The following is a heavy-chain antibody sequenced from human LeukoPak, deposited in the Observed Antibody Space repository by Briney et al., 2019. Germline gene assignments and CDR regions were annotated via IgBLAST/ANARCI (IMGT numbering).Heavy chain of an antibody. Sequence: SETLSLTCTVSGGSISSGGYYWSWIRQHPGKGLEWIGYIYYSGSTYYNPSLKSRVTISVDTSKNQFSLKLSSVTAADTAVYYCARDYSSGWYDYWGQGTQVTVSS. CDR1: GGSISSGGYY. CDR3: ARDYSSGWYDY. J-gene: IGHJ4*02. D-gene: IGHD6-19*01. CDR2: IYYSGST. V-gene: IGHV4-31*03.